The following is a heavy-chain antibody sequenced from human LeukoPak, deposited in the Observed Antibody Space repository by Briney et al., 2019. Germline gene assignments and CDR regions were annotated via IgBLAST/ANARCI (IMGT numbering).Heavy chain of an antibody. Sequence: PGRSLRLSCAASGFTFSTYSMNWVRQAPGKGLEWISYISSTSKTIYYTESVKGRFTISRDNAKNSLYLQMDSLRAEDTAVYYCASRFDYWGQGTLVTVSS. CDR1: GFTFSTYS. J-gene: IGHJ4*02. CDR3: ASRFDY. CDR2: ISSTSKTI. V-gene: IGHV3-48*01.